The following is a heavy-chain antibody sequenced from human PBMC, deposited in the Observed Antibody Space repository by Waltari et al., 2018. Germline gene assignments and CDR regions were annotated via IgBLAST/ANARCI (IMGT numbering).Heavy chain of an antibody. CDR2: IYYSGST. V-gene: IGHV4-59*01. Sequence: QVQLQESGPGLVKPSETLSLTCTVSGGSISSYCWSWIRQPPGKGLEWIGYIYYSGSTNYNPSPKSRVTISVDTSKNQFSLKLSSVTAADTAVYYCAGAMSSGWSDAFDIWGQGTMVTVSS. J-gene: IGHJ3*02. D-gene: IGHD6-19*01. CDR3: AGAMSSGWSDAFDI. CDR1: GGSISSYC.